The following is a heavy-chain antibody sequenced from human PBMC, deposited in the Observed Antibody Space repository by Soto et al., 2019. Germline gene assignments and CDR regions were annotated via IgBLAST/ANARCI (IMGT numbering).Heavy chain of an antibody. CDR3: VTLRLADRVGSGNYYYGMDV. J-gene: IGHJ6*02. CDR2: IYHSGST. Sequence: SETLSLTCAVSGYSISSGYYWGWIRQPPGKGLEWIGSIYHSGSTYYNPSLKSRVTISVDTSKNQFSLKLNSVTAADTAVYYCVTLRLADRVGSGNYYYGMDVWGQGPTVIVSS. D-gene: IGHD3-3*01. CDR1: GYSISSGYY. V-gene: IGHV4-38-2*01.